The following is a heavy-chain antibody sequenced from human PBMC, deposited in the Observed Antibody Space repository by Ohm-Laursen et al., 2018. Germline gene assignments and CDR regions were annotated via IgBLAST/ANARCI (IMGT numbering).Heavy chain of an antibody. CDR1: GYTFTDYS. J-gene: IGHJ3*02. D-gene: IGHD5-24*01. V-gene: IGHV1-2*06. CDR3: ARDLDGYHNAFDI. Sequence: ASVKVSCKASGYTFTDYSIHWVRQAPGQGLDWMGRINPDSDDTNYAQKFRGRVTMTRDTSISTAYMELSRLISDDTAVYYCARDLDGYHNAFDIWGQGTMVTVSS. CDR2: INPDSDDT.